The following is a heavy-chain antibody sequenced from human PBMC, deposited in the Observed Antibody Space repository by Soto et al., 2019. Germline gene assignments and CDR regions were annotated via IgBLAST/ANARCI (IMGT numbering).Heavy chain of an antibody. Sequence: QLQLQESGPGLVKPSETLSLTCTVSGGSISSSSYYWGWIRQPPGKGLEWIGSIYYSGSTYYNPSLKGRVTISVDTSKNQFSLKLSSVTAADTAVYYCARHHCSGGSCWFDPWGQGTLVTVSS. D-gene: IGHD2-15*01. CDR3: ARHHCSGGSCWFDP. J-gene: IGHJ5*02. CDR1: GGSISSSSYY. V-gene: IGHV4-39*01. CDR2: IYYSGST.